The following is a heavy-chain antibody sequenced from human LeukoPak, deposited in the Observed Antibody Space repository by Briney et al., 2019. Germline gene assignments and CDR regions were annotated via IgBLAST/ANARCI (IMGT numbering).Heavy chain of an antibody. J-gene: IGHJ4*02. CDR3: ARMDSGSYYYFDY. V-gene: IGHV2-70*11. Sequence: ESGPALVKPTQTLTLTCTFSGFSPSNSRMCVSWIRQPPGGALEWLARIDWDDDKYYSTSLKIRLTISKDTSKNQVVLTMTNMDPVDTATYYCARMDSGSYYYFDYWGQGTLVTVSS. D-gene: IGHD1-26*01. CDR2: IDWDDDK. CDR1: GFSPSNSRMC.